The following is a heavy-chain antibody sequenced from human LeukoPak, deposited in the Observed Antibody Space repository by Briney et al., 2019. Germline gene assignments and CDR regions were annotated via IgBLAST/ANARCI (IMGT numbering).Heavy chain of an antibody. D-gene: IGHD6-19*01. Sequence: RASVKVSCKASGYTFTSYDINWVRQATGQGLEWMGWMNPNGGSTVYAQKFQCRVTMTRNTSITTAYMELSSLTSEDTAVYYCARFGQSLVSAVPGLDFWGQGTLVTVSS. CDR1: GYTFTSYD. V-gene: IGHV1-8*01. CDR2: MNPNGGST. J-gene: IGHJ4*02. CDR3: ARFGQSLVSAVPGLDF.